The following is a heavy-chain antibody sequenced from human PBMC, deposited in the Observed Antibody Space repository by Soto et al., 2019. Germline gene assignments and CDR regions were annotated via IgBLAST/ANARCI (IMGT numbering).Heavy chain of an antibody. V-gene: IGHV4-39*01. CDR1: GDSISSSLYY. CDR3: ARHSVVVAATSLHYFDY. D-gene: IGHD2-15*01. CDR2: IYYSGNA. Sequence: SETLSLTCTASGDSISSSLYYWVWIRQPPGKGLEWIGSIYYSGNAYYNPSLKSRVTISADTSKNQFSLKLSSVTAADTAVYYCARHSVVVAATSLHYFDYWGQGTLVTVSS. J-gene: IGHJ4*02.